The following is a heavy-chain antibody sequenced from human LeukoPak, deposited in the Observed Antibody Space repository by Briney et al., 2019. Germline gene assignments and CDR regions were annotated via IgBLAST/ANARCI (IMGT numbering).Heavy chain of an antibody. D-gene: IGHD3-10*01. CDR1: GFTVSSNY. V-gene: IGHV3-53*04. J-gene: IGHJ3*02. CDR3: ARDKMWFGEHDAFDI. CDR2: IYSGGST. Sequence: GGSLRLSCAASGFTVSSNYMSWVRQAPGKGLEWVSVIYSGGSTYYADSVKGRFTISRHNSKNTMYLQMNSLRAEDTAVYYCARDKMWFGEHDAFDIWGQRTMVTVSS.